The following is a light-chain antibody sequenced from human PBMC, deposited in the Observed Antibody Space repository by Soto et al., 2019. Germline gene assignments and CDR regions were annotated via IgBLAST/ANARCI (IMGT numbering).Light chain of an antibody. CDR3: CSYTTGSTLV. Sequence: QSVLIQPASLSGSRGQSITISCAGTNTDIGTYDSVAWYQHNPGKALKLLIYNVRSRPSGVSSRFSGSKSGNTASLSLSGLQPEDEADYYCCSYTTGSTLVFGTGTKLTVL. CDR2: NVR. V-gene: IGLV2-14*03. CDR1: NTDIGTYDS. J-gene: IGLJ1*01.